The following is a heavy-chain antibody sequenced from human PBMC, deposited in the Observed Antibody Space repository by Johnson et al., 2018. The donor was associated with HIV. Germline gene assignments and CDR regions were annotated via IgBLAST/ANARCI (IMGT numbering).Heavy chain of an antibody. CDR3: AKVTPYSSSSSAFDI. CDR1: GFTFSSNY. Sequence: VQLVESGGGLVQPGGSLRLSCAASGFTFSSNYMSWVRQAPGKGLEWVSVIYSGGSTYYADSVKGRFTISRDNSKNTLYLQMNSLRAEDTAVYYCAKVTPYSSSSSAFDIWGQGTLVTVSS. D-gene: IGHD6-6*01. J-gene: IGHJ3*02. CDR2: IYSGGST. V-gene: IGHV3-66*01.